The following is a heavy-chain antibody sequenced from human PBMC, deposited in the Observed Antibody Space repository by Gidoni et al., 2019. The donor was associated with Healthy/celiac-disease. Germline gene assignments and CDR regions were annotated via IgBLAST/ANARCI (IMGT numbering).Heavy chain of an antibody. D-gene: IGHD2-8*01. Sequence: EVQLLESGGGLVQPGGSLRLSCAASGFTISSYAMSWVRQAPGKGLEWVSAISGSGGSTYYADSVKGRFTISRDNSKNTLYLQMNSLRAEDTAVYYCAKDQRCGVCYRSFDYWGQGTLVTVSS. CDR2: ISGSGGST. CDR1: GFTISSYA. V-gene: IGHV3-23*01. J-gene: IGHJ4*02. CDR3: AKDQRCGVCYRSFDY.